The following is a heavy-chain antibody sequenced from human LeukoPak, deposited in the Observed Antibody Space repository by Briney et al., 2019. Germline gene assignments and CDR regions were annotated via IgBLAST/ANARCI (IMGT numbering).Heavy chain of an antibody. D-gene: IGHD6-19*01. V-gene: IGHV3-13*01. Sequence: PGGSLRLSCEASGFTFSTYDMHWVRQPIGRGLEWVSAIGTVGDTYYPGSVKGRFTISRENAKNSLYLQMDSLTAGDTAVYCCAREGLSSVWFDWYFDLWGRGTLVTVSS. CDR1: GFTFSTYD. CDR2: IGTVGDT. J-gene: IGHJ2*01. CDR3: AREGLSSVWFDWYFDL.